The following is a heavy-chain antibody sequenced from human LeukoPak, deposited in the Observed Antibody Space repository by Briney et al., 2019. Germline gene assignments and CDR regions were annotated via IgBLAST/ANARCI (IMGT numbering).Heavy chain of an antibody. V-gene: IGHV1-8*01. Sequence: ASVKVSCKASGYTFTSYDINWVRQATGQGLEGMGWMNPNSGNTGYAQKFQGRVTMTRNTSISTAYIELSRLRSEATAVYYCARGLWNSRDYYYMDVWGKGTTVTVSS. J-gene: IGHJ6*03. D-gene: IGHD1/OR15-1a*01. CDR1: GYTFTSYD. CDR3: ARGLWNSRDYYYMDV. CDR2: MNPNSGNT.